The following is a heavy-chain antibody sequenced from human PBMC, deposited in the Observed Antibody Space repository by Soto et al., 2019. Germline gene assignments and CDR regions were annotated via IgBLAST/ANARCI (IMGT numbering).Heavy chain of an antibody. J-gene: IGHJ4*02. V-gene: IGHV1-3*01. CDR1: GYTFANYA. D-gene: IGHD3-22*01. Sequence: QVQLVQSGAEVKEPGPSVKVSCKASGYTFANYAIHWVRQAPGQRLEWMGWINAGNGNPKYSQKFQDRVTISRDTSATTAYMEMSSLRSEDTAVYYCARGSYYYESSGYYPDYWGQGTLVTVSS. CDR3: ARGSYYYESSGYYPDY. CDR2: INAGNGNP.